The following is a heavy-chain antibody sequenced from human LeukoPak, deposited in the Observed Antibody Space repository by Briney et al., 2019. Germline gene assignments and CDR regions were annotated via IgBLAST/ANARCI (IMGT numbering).Heavy chain of an antibody. CDR1: GYTFTGYY. CDR3: ASSPPDYYDSSGSLDY. J-gene: IGHJ4*02. V-gene: IGHV1-2*02. Sequence: ASVKVSCKASGYTFTGYYMYWVRQAPGQGLEWMGWINPNSGGTNYAQKFQGRVTMTRDTSISTAYMELSRLRSDDTAVYYCASSPPDYYDSSGSLDYWGQGTLVTVSS. CDR2: INPNSGGT. D-gene: IGHD3-22*01.